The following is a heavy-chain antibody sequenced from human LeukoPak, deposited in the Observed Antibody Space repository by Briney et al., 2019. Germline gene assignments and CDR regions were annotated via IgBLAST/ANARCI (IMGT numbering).Heavy chain of an antibody. CDR1: GFTFSSYS. Sequence: HPGGSLRLSCAASGFTFSSYSMNWVRQAPGKGLEGVSYITSSSTLIYYADSVKGRFTISRDNAKNSLYLQMNSLRDEDTAVYYCARDSDYLNAFDIWGQGTMVTVSS. D-gene: IGHD4-17*01. V-gene: IGHV3-48*02. CDR2: ITSSSTLI. CDR3: ARDSDYLNAFDI. J-gene: IGHJ3*02.